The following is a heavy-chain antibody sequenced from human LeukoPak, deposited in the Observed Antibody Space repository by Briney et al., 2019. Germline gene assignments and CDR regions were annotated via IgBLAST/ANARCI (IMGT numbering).Heavy chain of an antibody. CDR1: GGSFSGYY. V-gene: IGHV4-34*01. CDR3: ARLETLGRYYYDWVYYFDY. Sequence: PSETLSLTCAVYGGSFSGYYWSWIRQPPGKGLEWIGEINHSGSTNYNPSLKSRVTISVDTSKNQFSLKLSSVTAADTAVYYCARLETLGRYYYDWVYYFDYWGQGTLVTVSS. J-gene: IGHJ4*02. CDR2: INHSGST. D-gene: IGHD3-16*01.